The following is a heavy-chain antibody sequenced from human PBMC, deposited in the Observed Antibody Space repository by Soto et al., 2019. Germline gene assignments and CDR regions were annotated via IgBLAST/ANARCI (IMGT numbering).Heavy chain of an antibody. CDR2: IGAAGDT. V-gene: IGHV3-13*01. CDR1: GFPFSTYD. CDR3: SRGPVAGPSYYYMDM. Sequence: EVLLVESGGGLVQPGGSLRLSCAASGFPFSTYDMHWVRQSPGKGLEWISAIGAAGDTYYSDSMKGRFTISGDNAKSSLYLQMNSLSAGDSAVYYCSRGPVAGPSYYYMDMWGKGTTVSVSS. J-gene: IGHJ6*03. D-gene: IGHD6-19*01.